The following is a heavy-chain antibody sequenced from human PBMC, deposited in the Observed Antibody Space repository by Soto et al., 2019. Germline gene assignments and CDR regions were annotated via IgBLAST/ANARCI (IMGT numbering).Heavy chain of an antibody. J-gene: IGHJ4*02. CDR2: IVPIFETL. Sequence: QVQLVQSGAEVKKPGSSVKVSCKASGATFSGYAINWVRQAPGQGLEWLGRIVPIFETLNYAKRFQGRVAITADESTTTVYMELTNLTHEDTAVYYCVVMGNVAVSNPRSFDYWGQGTQVTVSS. D-gene: IGHD6-19*01. V-gene: IGHV1-69*18. CDR3: VVMGNVAVSNPRSFDY. CDR1: GATFSGYA.